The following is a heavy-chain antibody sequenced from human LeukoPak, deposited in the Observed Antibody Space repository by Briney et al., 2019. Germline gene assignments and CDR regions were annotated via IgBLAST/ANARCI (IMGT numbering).Heavy chain of an antibody. J-gene: IGHJ4*02. D-gene: IGHD6-13*01. CDR1: GGSISSYY. CDR2: IYYSGGT. CDR3: ARDGSGYSSSWLYY. Sequence: SETLSLTCTVSGGSISSYYWSWIRQPPGKGLEWIGYIYYSGGTNYNPSLKSRVTISVDTSKNQFSLKLSSVTAADTAVYYCARDGSGYSSSWLYYWGQGTLVTVSS. V-gene: IGHV4-59*01.